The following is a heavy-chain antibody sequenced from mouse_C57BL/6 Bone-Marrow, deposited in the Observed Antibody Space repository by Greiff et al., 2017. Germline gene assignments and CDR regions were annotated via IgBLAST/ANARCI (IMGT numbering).Heavy chain of an antibody. CDR2: IDPSNSDT. D-gene: IGHD5-1-1*01. CDR3: ARVKYALDY. Sequence: VQLQQSGAELVMPGASVKLSCKASGYTFTSYWMNWVKQRPGQGLEWIGEIDPSNSDTNYNQKFKGKATLTVDKSSSTAYMQLRSLTSEDTAVYCCARVKYALDYWGQGTTVTVSS. CDR1: GYTFTSYW. J-gene: IGHJ4*01. V-gene: IGHV1-69*01.